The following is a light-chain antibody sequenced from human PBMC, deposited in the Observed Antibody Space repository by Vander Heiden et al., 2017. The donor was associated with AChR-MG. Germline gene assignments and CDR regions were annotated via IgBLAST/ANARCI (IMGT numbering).Light chain of an antibody. CDR3: SSYTTSSPYV. CDR2: DVS. CDR1: SSDVGGYNY. J-gene: IGLJ1*01. V-gene: IGLV2-14*01. Sequence: QSALTQPASVSGSPGQSITLSCTGTSSDVGGYNYVSWYQQFPGKAPKLRIYDVSKRPSGVSARFSGSKSGNTASLTISGLQAEDEADYYCSSYTTSSPYVFGTGTKVTVL.